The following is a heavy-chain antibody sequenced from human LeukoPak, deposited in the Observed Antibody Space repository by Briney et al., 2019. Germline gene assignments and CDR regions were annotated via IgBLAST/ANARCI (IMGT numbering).Heavy chain of an antibody. CDR1: GGSISSYY. CDR3: ARAVAGRRYFDY. J-gene: IGHJ4*02. D-gene: IGHD6-19*01. CDR2: IYYSGST. Sequence: PSETLSLTCTVPGGSISSYYWSWIRQPPGKGLEWFGYIYYSGSTNYNPSLKSRVTISVDTSKNQFSLKLSSVTAADTAVYYCARAVAGRRYFDYWGQGTLVTVSS. V-gene: IGHV4-59*01.